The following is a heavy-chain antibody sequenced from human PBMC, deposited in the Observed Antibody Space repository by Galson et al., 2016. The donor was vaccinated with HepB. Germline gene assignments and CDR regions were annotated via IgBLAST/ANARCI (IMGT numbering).Heavy chain of an antibody. Sequence: SLRLSCAASGFTFGSYSMNWVRQAPGKGLEWVSYISSSSSTVYYADSVKGRFTISRDNAKNSLYLQMNGLRAEDTAVYYCARGRASCSGGSCYFWFDPWGQGTPVTVSS. CDR1: GFTFGSYS. CDR3: ARGRASCSGGSCYFWFDP. V-gene: IGHV3-48*01. CDR2: ISSSSSTV. J-gene: IGHJ5*02. D-gene: IGHD2-15*01.